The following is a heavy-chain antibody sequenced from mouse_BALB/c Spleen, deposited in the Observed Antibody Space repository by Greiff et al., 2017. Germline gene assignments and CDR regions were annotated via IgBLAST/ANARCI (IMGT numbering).Heavy chain of an antibody. J-gene: IGHJ4*01. D-gene: IGHD1-2*01. CDR3: ARFTTAFMDY. V-gene: IGHV14-1*02. CDR2: IDPENGNT. Sequence: EVQLQQSGAELVRPGALVKLSCKASGFNIKDYYMHWVKQRPEQGLEWIGWIDPENGNTIYDPKFQGKASITADTSSNTAYLQLSSLTSEDTAVYYCARFTTAFMDYWGQGTSVTVSS. CDR1: GFNIKDYY.